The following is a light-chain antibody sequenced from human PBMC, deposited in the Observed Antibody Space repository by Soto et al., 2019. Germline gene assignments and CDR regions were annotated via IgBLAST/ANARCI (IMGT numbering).Light chain of an antibody. CDR3: QQHSNWPGLIT. J-gene: IGKJ5*01. V-gene: IGKV3-11*01. CDR1: QSVSSY. CDR2: DAS. Sequence: EIVFTQSPSTLSLSPGERATLSCRASQSVSSYLAWYQQKPGQAPRLLIYDASNRATGIPARFSGSGSGTDFTLTISSLEPEDFAVYYCQQHSNWPGLITFGQGTRLEIK.